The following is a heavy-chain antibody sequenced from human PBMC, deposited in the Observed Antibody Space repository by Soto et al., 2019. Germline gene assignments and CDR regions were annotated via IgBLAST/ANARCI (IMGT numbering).Heavy chain of an antibody. D-gene: IGHD2-2*01. CDR2: IIPILNSP. CDR1: GGTFGSYA. V-gene: IGHV1-69*01. CDR3: AREAPYCTSATGPKFYDMDV. J-gene: IGHJ6*02. Sequence: QVQLVQSGAEVKKPGSSVKVSCKASGGTFGSYAITWVRRAPGQGLEWLGGIIPILNSPAYAQKCQARVVITADEITNTAYMEVNSLRFDDTAVYYCAREAPYCTSATGPKFYDMDVWGQGTTVTVAS.